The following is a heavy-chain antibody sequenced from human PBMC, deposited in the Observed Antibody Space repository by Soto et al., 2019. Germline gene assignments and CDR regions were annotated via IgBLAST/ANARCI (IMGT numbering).Heavy chain of an antibody. CDR2: IYYSGST. CDR3: ASYSSGWGAWNNNLGYYFDY. J-gene: IGHJ4*02. Sequence: SETLSLTCTVSGGSISSYYWSWIRQPPGKGLEWIGYIYYSGSTNYNPSLKSRVTISVDTSKNQFSLKLSSVTAADTAVYYCASYSSGWGAWNNNLGYYFDYWGQGTLVTVSS. CDR1: GGSISSYY. V-gene: IGHV4-59*01. D-gene: IGHD6-19*01.